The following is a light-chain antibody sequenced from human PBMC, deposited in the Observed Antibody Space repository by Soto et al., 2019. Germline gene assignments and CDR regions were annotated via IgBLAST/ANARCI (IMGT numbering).Light chain of an antibody. V-gene: IGKV3-11*01. CDR3: QHRSDWPPD. Sequence: EIVLTQYPATLSLSPGERATLSCRASQSVSGYLAWYQQKPGQAPRLLIFDASNRAAGIPARFSGSGSGTDFTLTISNLEPEDFAVYYCQHRSDWPPDFGPGTKVDIK. CDR2: DAS. CDR1: QSVSGY. J-gene: IGKJ3*01.